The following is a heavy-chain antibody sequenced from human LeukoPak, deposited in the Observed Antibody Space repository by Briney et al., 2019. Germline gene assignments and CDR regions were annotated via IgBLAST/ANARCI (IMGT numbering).Heavy chain of an antibody. CDR2: IYYSGTT. V-gene: IGHV4-39*01. Sequence: SETLSLTCTVSGGSTRTNNYYWGWIRQPPGKGLEWIGSIYYSGTTYYNPSLKSRVTISVDTSKNQFSLKLSSVTAADTAVYHCARQLVRGTDYWGQGTLVTVSS. CDR1: GGSTRTNNYY. CDR3: ARQLVRGTDY. J-gene: IGHJ4*02.